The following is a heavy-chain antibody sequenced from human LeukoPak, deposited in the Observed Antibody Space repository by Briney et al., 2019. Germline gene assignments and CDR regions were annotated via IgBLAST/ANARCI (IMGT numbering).Heavy chain of an antibody. D-gene: IGHD6-19*01. Sequence: SETLSLTCTVSGGSISSSSYYWGWIRQPPGKGLEWIGSIYYSGSTYYNPSLKSRVTISVDTSKNQFSLKLSSVTAADTAVYYCARETPVVGMGYYYYYGMDVWGQGTTVTVSS. J-gene: IGHJ6*02. CDR3: ARETPVVGMGYYYYYGMDV. V-gene: IGHV4-39*07. CDR1: GGSISSSSYY. CDR2: IYYSGST.